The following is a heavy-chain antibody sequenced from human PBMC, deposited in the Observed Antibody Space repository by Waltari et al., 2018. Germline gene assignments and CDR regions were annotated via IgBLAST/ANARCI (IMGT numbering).Heavy chain of an antibody. Sequence: QVQLVQSGAEVKKPGASVTVSCKVSGYTLTELSMHWGRQAPGKGLEWMGGFDPEESRTIKAQKFQGRDTMTEERSTDTAYMELSSLGSEETAVYYCATAGYGVVIRNWGQGTLVTVSS. V-gene: IGHV1-24*01. CDR3: ATAGYGVVIRN. J-gene: IGHJ4*02. D-gene: IGHD3-3*01. CDR2: FDPEESRT. CDR1: GYTLTELS.